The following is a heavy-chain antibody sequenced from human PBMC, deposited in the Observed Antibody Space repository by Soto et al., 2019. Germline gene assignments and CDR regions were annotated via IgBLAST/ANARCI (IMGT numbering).Heavy chain of an antibody. Sequence: EVQLLESGGGLIQPGGSLRLSCAASGFTFSNYAMSWVRQAPGKGLEWVSAISGSGGSTYYADSVKGRFTISRDNSKNTLYLQMNSLRDEDTAVYYCAKNRGYCSGGSCYFDYWGQGTLVTVSS. D-gene: IGHD2-15*01. CDR3: AKNRGYCSGGSCYFDY. V-gene: IGHV3-23*01. CDR1: GFTFSNYA. CDR2: ISGSGGST. J-gene: IGHJ4*02.